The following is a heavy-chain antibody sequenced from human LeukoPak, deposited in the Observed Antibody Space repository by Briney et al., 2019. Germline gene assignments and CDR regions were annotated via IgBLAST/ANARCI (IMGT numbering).Heavy chain of an antibody. CDR1: GVSFSGYY. V-gene: IGHV4-34*01. CDR3: ARAPVVTATPHLDY. Sequence: PSETLSLTCAVYGVSFSGYYWSWIRQPPGKGLEWIGEINHSGSTNYNPSLKSRVTISVDTSKNQFSLKLSSVTAADTAVYYCARAPVVTATPHLDYWGQGTLVTVSS. CDR2: INHSGST. J-gene: IGHJ4*02. D-gene: IGHD2-21*02.